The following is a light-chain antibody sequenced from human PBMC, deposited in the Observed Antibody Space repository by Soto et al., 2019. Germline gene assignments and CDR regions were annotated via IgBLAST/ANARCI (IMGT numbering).Light chain of an antibody. Sequence: QSALTQPASVSGSPGQSITISCTGTSNDVGGYNYVSWHQQYPGKAPKLMIYDVSNRPSGVSNRFSGSKSGNTASLTISGLQAEDEADYYCSSYTSSSYTSSSTLYVFGTGTKVTVL. CDR1: SNDVGGYNY. V-gene: IGLV2-14*01. CDR2: DVS. CDR3: SSYTSSSYTSSSTLYV. J-gene: IGLJ1*01.